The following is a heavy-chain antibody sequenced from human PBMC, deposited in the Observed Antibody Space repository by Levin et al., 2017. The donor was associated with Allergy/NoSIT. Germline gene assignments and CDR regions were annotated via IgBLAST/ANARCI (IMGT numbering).Heavy chain of an antibody. D-gene: IGHD3-22*01. J-gene: IGHJ4*02. CDR1: GDSTNNYF. CDR3: ARFFSSCHSGGYYQPNYFDY. CDR2: ISRSGST. V-gene: IGHV4-59*08. Sequence: GSLRLSCTVSGDSTNNYFWSWIRQPPGKGLEWIGYISRSGSTRDNPSLRSRLSISVDTSKNHFSLKLNSVTAADTAAYYCARFFSSCHSGGYYQPNYFDYWGQGTLVTVSS.